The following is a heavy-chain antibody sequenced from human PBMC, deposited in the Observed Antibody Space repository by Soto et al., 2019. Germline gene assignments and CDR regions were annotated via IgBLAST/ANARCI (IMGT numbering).Heavy chain of an antibody. Sequence: PSETLSLTCAFYGGSFSTDYWIWIRQPPGKGLEWIGEINPSGGTNYNPSLKSRVTISVATSKNQFSLKLSSVTAADTAVYYCARVLAARASRDFDYWGQGTLVTVSS. CDR3: ARVLAARASRDFDY. CDR1: GGSFSTDY. V-gene: IGHV4-34*01. CDR2: INPSGGT. D-gene: IGHD6-6*01. J-gene: IGHJ4*02.